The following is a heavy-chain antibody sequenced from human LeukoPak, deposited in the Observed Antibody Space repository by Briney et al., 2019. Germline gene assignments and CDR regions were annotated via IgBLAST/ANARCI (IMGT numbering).Heavy chain of an antibody. CDR1: GFTFADYG. V-gene: IGHV3-20*04. Sequence: VGSLRLSCAASGFTFADYGMSWVRQAPGKGLEWVSGINWNGGSTGYADSVKGRFTISRDNAKNSLYLQMNSLRAEDTALYYCARLGREYYYGSGSYYNAMYYYYYMDVWGKGTTVTVSS. CDR3: ARLGREYYYGSGSYYNAMYYYYYMDV. D-gene: IGHD3-10*01. CDR2: INWNGGST. J-gene: IGHJ6*03.